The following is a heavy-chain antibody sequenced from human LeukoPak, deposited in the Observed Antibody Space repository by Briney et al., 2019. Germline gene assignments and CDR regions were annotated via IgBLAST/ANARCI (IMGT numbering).Heavy chain of an antibody. CDR1: GFTFSNAW. J-gene: IGHJ4*02. V-gene: IGHV3-30*03. CDR3: VVTDYGDY. Sequence: GGSLRLSCAASGFTFSNAWMSWVRQAPGKGLEWVAIISYDGSSKYYADSVKGRFTISRDNSKNTLYLQMNSLRAEDTAVYYCVVTDYGDYWGRGTLVTVSS. D-gene: IGHD4-17*01. CDR2: ISYDGSSK.